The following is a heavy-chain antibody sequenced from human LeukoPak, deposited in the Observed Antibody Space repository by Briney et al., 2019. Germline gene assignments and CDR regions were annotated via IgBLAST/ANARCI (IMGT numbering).Heavy chain of an antibody. D-gene: IGHD3-3*01. CDR3: ARAPPLDLYYDFWSGYYRNDAFDI. J-gene: IGHJ3*02. CDR1: GGTFTSYD. Sequence: GASVKVSCKASGGTFTSYDINWVRQATGQGLEWMGWMNPNSGNTGYAQKFQGRVTMTRNTSISTAYMELSSLRSEDTAVYYCARAPPLDLYYDFWSGYYRNDAFDIWGQGTMVTVSS. CDR2: MNPNSGNT. V-gene: IGHV1-8*01.